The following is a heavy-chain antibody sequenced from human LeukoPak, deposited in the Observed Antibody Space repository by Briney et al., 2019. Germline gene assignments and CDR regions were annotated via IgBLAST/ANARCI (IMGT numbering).Heavy chain of an antibody. D-gene: IGHD3-3*01. V-gene: IGHV4-38-2*02. J-gene: IGHJ3*02. CDR1: GYSISSGYY. CDR2: IYHSGST. Sequence: SETLSLTCTVSGYSISSGYYWGWIRQPPGKGLEWIGSIYHSGSTYYNPSLKSRVTISVDTSKNQFSLKLSSVTAADTAVYYCARDLPVLRDFWSGVIIKGAFDIWGQGTMVTVSS. CDR3: ARDLPVLRDFWSGVIIKGAFDI.